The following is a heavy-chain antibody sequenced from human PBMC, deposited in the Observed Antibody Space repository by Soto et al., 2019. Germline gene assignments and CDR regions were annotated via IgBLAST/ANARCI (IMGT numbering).Heavy chain of an antibody. J-gene: IGHJ6*02. CDR2: INHSGST. CDR3: ARGATTVEHYYYYGMDV. CDR1: GGSFSGYY. V-gene: IGHV4-34*01. D-gene: IGHD4-17*01. Sequence: NPSETLSLTCTVYGGSFSGYYWSWIRQPPGKGLDWIGEINHSGSTTYNPSLKSRVTMSVDTSKNQFSLKLSSVTAADTAVYYCARGATTVEHYYYYGMDVWGQGTTVTVSS.